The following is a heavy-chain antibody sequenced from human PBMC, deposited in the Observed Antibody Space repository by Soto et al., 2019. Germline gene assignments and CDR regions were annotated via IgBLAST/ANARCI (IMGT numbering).Heavy chain of an antibody. J-gene: IGHJ4*02. V-gene: IGHV4-30-4*01. D-gene: IGHD6-19*01. CDR2: IYYSGST. CDR3: ARKLEYSSGWFGNYFDY. Sequence: SETLSVTCTVSGGSISSGDYYWSWIRQPPGKGLEWIGYIYYSGSTYYNPSLKSRVTISVDKSKNQFSLKLSSVAAADTAVYYCARKLEYSSGWFGNYFDYWGQGTLVTVS. CDR1: GGSISSGDYY.